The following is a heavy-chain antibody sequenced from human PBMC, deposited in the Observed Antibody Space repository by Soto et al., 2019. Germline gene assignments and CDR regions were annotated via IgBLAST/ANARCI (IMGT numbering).Heavy chain of an antibody. D-gene: IGHD2-2*01. J-gene: IGHJ6*02. CDR2: IYYSGST. CDR1: GGSISSSSYY. Sequence: SETLSLTCTVSGGSISSSSYYWCCIRQPPGKGLELIGSIYYSGSTYYNPSLKSRVTISVDTSKNQFSLKLSSVTAADTAVYYCASGKVVPAAYGSYYYYYYGMDVWGQGTTVTVSS. V-gene: IGHV4-39*01. CDR3: ASGKVVPAAYGSYYYYYYGMDV.